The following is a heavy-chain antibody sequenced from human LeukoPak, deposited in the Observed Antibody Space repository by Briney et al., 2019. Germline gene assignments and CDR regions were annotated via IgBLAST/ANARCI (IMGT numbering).Heavy chain of an antibody. CDR1: GFTFSSYA. CDR3: ARDWKTNSFDY. D-gene: IGHD1-1*01. V-gene: IGHV3-23*01. Sequence: GGSLRLSCAASGFTFSSYAMSWVRQAPGKGLEWVSTISGSGGSTYYADSVKGRFTISRDNSKNTLSLQINSLRAEDTAIYYCARDWKTNSFDYGGQGTLVPVSS. CDR2: ISGSGGST. J-gene: IGHJ4*02.